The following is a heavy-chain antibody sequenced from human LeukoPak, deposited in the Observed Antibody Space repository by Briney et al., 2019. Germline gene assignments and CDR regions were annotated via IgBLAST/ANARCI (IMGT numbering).Heavy chain of an antibody. CDR1: GXSISSSEW. D-gene: IGHD3-9*01. CDR2: IHRDGRT. CDR3: GKTDIYFNPIDY. J-gene: IGHJ4*02. V-gene: IGHV4-4*02. Sequence: SGTLSLTCAVSGXSISSSEWWIWVRQPPGQGLEWIGEIHRDGRTRYNPSLKSRVTMSMDYSKNQFSLSVTSVTAADTAIYYCGKTDIYFNPIDYWGPGSLVTVSS.